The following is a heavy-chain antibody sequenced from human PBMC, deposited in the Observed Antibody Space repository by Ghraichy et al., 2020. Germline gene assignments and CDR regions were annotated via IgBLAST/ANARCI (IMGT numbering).Heavy chain of an antibody. D-gene: IGHD2-2*01. CDR2: ISWNSGSK. CDR3: AKDLGYCDSATCPGHYYGMDV. J-gene: IGHJ6*02. Sequence: GGSLRLSCAASGFTFDDYAMHWVRQAPGKGLEWVSSISWNSGSKGYADSVKGRFTISRDNAKNSLFLQMNSLRAEDTALYYCAKDLGYCDSATCPGHYYGMDVWGQGTTVTVSS. CDR1: GFTFDDYA. V-gene: IGHV3-9*01.